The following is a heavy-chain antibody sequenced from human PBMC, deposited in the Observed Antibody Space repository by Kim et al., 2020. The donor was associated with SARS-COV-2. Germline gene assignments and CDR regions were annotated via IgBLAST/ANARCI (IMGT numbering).Heavy chain of an antibody. D-gene: IGHD1-26*01. CDR2: FDPEDGET. J-gene: IGHJ3*02. CDR3: ATFAYSGSYWGAFDI. CDR1: GYTLTELS. V-gene: IGHV1-24*01. Sequence: ASVKVSCKVSGYTLTELSMHWVRQAPGKGLEWMGGFDPEDGETIYAQKFQGRVTMTEDTSTDTAYMDLSSLRSEDTAVYYCATFAYSGSYWGAFDIWGQGTMVTVSS.